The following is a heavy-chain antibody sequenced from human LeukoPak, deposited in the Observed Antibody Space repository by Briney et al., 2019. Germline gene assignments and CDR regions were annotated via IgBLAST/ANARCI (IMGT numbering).Heavy chain of an antibody. CDR1: GFTFRGYW. J-gene: IGHJ4*02. D-gene: IGHD5-12*01. V-gene: IGHV3-74*03. Sequence: PGGSLRLSCAGSGFTFRGYWIHWVRQVPGKGLVWVSRINGDGSSATYADSVKGRFTISRDNAKNSLYLQMNSLRAEDTALYYCARDLVVRGGYDLSTYFDYWGQGGLVTVSS. CDR3: ARDLVVRGGYDLSTYFDY. CDR2: INGDGSSA.